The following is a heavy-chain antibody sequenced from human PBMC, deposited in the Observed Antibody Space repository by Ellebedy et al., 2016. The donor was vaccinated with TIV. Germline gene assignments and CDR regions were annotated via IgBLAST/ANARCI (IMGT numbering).Heavy chain of an antibody. CDR2: ISGRNGNT. V-gene: IGHV1-18*01. D-gene: IGHD5-18*01. CDR1: GYTFTSFG. Sequence: ASVKVSCKASGYTFTSFGVSWVRQAPGQGLEWMGWISGRNGNTIYAQRFHDRVTVTTDTSTSTAYMELRSLTSDDTAMYFCARTWIHLRALPDYWGQGTLVTVSS. CDR3: ARTWIHLRALPDY. J-gene: IGHJ4*02.